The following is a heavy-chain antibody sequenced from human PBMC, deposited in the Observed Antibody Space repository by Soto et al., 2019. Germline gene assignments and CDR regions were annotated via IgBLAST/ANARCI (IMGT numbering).Heavy chain of an antibody. D-gene: IGHD1-26*01. Sequence: QVQLVQSGAEVKKPGSSVKVSCKASGCTFSSYAISWVRQAPGQGLEWMGGIIPIFGTANYAQKFQGRVTITADESTSTAYMELSSLRSEDTAVYYCARRSWVSRRRKNWYFDLWGRGTLVTVSS. CDR1: GCTFSSYA. V-gene: IGHV1-69*01. J-gene: IGHJ2*01. CDR2: IIPIFGTA. CDR3: ARRSWVSRRRKNWYFDL.